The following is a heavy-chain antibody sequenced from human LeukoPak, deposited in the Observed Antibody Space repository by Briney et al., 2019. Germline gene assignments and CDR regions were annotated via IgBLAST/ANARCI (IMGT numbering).Heavy chain of an antibody. J-gene: IGHJ6*02. V-gene: IGHV4-4*07. D-gene: IGHD5-18*01. CDR2: IYTSGST. CDR3: ARAGAMDYYYYYYGMDV. CDR1: GGSISGYY. Sequence: SETLSLTCTVSGGSISGYYWSWIRQPAGKGLEWIGRIYTSGSTNYNPSLKSRVTMSVDTSKNQFSLKLSSVTAADTAVYYCARAGAMDYYYYYYGMDVWGQGTTVTVSS.